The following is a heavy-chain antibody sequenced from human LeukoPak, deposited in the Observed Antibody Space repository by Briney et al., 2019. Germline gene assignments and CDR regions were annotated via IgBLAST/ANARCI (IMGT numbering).Heavy chain of an antibody. CDR1: GFTFSSYA. Sequence: GGSLRPSCAAPGFTFSSYAMSWVRQAPGKGLEWVAAISGSGGSIYYADSVKGRFTISRDNSKNTLYLQMNSLRAEDTAVYYCATYPLQLWLRIVDYWGQGTLVTVSS. CDR2: ISGSGGSI. J-gene: IGHJ4*02. CDR3: ATYPLQLWLRIVDY. V-gene: IGHV3-23*01. D-gene: IGHD5-18*01.